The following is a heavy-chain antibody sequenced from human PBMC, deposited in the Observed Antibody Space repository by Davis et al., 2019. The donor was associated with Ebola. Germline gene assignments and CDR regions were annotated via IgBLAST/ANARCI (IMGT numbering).Heavy chain of an antibody. Sequence: ASVKVSCKASGYTFTSYYMHWVRQAPGQGLEWMGIINPSGGSTSYAQKFQGRVTMTRDTSTSTVYMELSSLRSEDTAVYYCARGSWRLAYYYGMDVWVKGTTVTVSS. V-gene: IGHV1-46*01. CDR2: INPSGGST. CDR3: ARGSWRLAYYYGMDV. D-gene: IGHD3-16*02. CDR1: GYTFTSYY. J-gene: IGHJ6*04.